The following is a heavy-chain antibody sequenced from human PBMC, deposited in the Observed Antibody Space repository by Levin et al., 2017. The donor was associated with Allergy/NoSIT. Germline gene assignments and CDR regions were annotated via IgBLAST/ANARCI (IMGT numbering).Heavy chain of an antibody. CDR2: INPKSGDT. CDR1: GYTFTAYY. V-gene: IGHV1-2*04. CDR3: ARGGSAGFCGGGSCLSRDF. D-gene: IGHD2-15*01. Sequence: GESLKISCKASGYTFTAYYIHWVRQAPGQGPEWMGWINPKSGDTNFAQKFHGWVTVTRDTSISTAYMELKRLKSDDTAVYYCARGGSAGFCGGGSCLSRDFWGQGSLVTVSS. J-gene: IGHJ4*02.